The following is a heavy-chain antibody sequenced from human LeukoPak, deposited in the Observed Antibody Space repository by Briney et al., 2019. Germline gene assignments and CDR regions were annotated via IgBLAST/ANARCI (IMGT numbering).Heavy chain of an antibody. CDR3: ARVDGLLDNWFDP. D-gene: IGHD2-21*01. V-gene: IGHV1-2*02. CDR1: GYIYPGYY. Sequence: ASVNVSCRASGYIYPGYYMHGVRQPAGKELEWMGLINPKSGGTNYAQKFQGRVTMTRDTSISTAYMELSRLRSDDTAVYYCARVDGLLDNWFDPWGQGTLVTVSS. J-gene: IGHJ5*02. CDR2: INPKSGGT.